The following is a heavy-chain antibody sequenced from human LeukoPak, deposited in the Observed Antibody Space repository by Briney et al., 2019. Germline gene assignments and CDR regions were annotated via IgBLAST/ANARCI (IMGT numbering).Heavy chain of an antibody. CDR3: ARRISDSGSYFDYYHYYYMDV. D-gene: IGHD1-26*01. CDR2: ISSSSSYI. CDR1: GFTFSSYG. V-gene: IGHV3-21*01. Sequence: GGSLRLSCAASGFTFSSYGMSWVRQAPGKGLEWVSSISSSSSYIYYADSVKGRFTISRDNAKNSLYLQMNSLRAEDTAVYYCARRISDSGSYFDYYHYYYMDVWGKGTTVTIS. J-gene: IGHJ6*03.